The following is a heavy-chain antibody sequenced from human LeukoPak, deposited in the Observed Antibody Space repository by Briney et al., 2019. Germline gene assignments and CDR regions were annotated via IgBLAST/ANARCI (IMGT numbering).Heavy chain of an antibody. Sequence: SETLSLTCTVSGGSLSSSSYYWGWIRQPPGKGLEWIGRIYTSGSTNYNPSLKSRVTMSGDTSKNKLSLKLSSVTAADTAVYYCAREGGAWLVLGYWGQGTLVTVSS. J-gene: IGHJ4*02. CDR2: IYTSGST. CDR3: AREGGAWLVLGY. V-gene: IGHV4-39*07. CDR1: GGSLSSSSYY. D-gene: IGHD6-19*01.